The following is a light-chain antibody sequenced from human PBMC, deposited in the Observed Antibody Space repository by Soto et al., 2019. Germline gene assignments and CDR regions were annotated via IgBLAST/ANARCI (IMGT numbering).Light chain of an antibody. V-gene: IGLV2-14*01. CDR3: SSYTSTSTPLI. CDR2: EVT. Sequence: QSALTQPASVSGSPGQSITISCSGSSSDIGAYDYVSWYQQHPGKAPKLLIYEVTSRPSGVSHRFSGSKSGTTASLSISGLQLEDDADYYCSSYTSTSTPLIFGGGTKLTVL. J-gene: IGLJ2*01. CDR1: SSDIGAYDY.